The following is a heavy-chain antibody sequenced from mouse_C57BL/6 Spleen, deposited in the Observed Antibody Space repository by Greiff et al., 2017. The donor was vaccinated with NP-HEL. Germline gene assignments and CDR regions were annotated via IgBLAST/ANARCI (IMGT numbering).Heavy chain of an antibody. J-gene: IGHJ3*01. V-gene: IGHV1-59*01. CDR1: GYTFTSYW. CDR2: IDPSDSYT. Sequence: QVQLQQPGAELVRPGTSVKLSCKASGYTFTSYWMHWVKQRPGQGLEWIGVIDPSDSYTNYNQKFKGKATLTVDTSSSTAYMQLSSLTSEDSAVYYCARMGGNYVWFAYWGQGTLVTVSA. D-gene: IGHD2-1*01. CDR3: ARMGGNYVWFAY.